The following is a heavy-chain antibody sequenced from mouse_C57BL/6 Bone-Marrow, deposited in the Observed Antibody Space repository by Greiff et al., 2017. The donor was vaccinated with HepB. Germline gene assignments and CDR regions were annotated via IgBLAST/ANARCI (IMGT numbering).Heavy chain of an antibody. J-gene: IGHJ3*01. CDR2: IRLKSDNYAT. Sequence: DVQLVESGGGLVQPGGSMKLSCVASGFTFSNYWMNWVRQSPEKGLEWVAQIRLKSDNYATHYAESVKGRFTISRDDSKSSVYLQMNNLRAEDTGIYYCTTSLTGAWFAYWGQGTLVTVSA. D-gene: IGHD4-1*01. CDR3: TTSLTGAWFAY. CDR1: GFTFSNYW. V-gene: IGHV6-3*01.